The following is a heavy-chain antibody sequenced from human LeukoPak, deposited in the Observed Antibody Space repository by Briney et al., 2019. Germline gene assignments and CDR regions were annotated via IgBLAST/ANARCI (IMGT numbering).Heavy chain of an antibody. Sequence: PGGSLRLSCAASGSTFSSYSMNWVRQAPGKGLEWVSYISSSSSTIYYADSVKGRFTISRDNAKNSLYLQMNSLRAEDTAVYYCARVGYLRPFDYWGQGTLVTVSS. V-gene: IGHV3-48*01. CDR1: GSTFSSYS. CDR3: ARVGYLRPFDY. CDR2: ISSSSSTI. J-gene: IGHJ4*02. D-gene: IGHD2-2*03.